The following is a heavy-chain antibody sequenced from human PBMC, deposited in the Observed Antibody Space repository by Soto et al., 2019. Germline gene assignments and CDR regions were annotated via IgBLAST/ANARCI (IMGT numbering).Heavy chain of an antibody. CDR3: ARQESY. J-gene: IGHJ4*02. D-gene: IGHD3-10*01. CDR1: GVSISDTSYY. Sequence: QLQLQESGPGLVKPSETLSLTCNVSGVSISDTSYYWGWIRQPPGKGLEWIGTIYFNGKTFYNPSLKSRLTISVDTSKNQISLRLTSVTAADTAVYYCARQESYWGQGTLVAVSS. CDR2: IYFNGKT. V-gene: IGHV4-39*01.